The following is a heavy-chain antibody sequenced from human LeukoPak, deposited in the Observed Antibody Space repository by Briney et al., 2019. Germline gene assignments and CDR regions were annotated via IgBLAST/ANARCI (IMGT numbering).Heavy chain of an antibody. Sequence: ASVKVSCKASGYTFTGYYMHWVRQAPGQGLEWMGWINPNSGGTNYAQKFQGRVTMTRDTSISTAYMELSRLRSDDTAVYYCARVDYGDYVGTSDYWGQGTLVTVSS. D-gene: IGHD4-17*01. J-gene: IGHJ4*02. CDR1: GYTFTGYY. V-gene: IGHV1-2*02. CDR2: INPNSGGT. CDR3: ARVDYGDYVGTSDY.